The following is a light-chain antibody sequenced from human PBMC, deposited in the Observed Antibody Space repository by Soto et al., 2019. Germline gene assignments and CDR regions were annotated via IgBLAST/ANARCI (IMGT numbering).Light chain of an antibody. J-gene: IGKJ3*01. V-gene: IGKV1-39*01. CDR3: QQYNNWPL. CDR2: AAS. Sequence: DIQMTHSPSSLSASVEDRVIITCRASQSISNHLNWYQQKPGKAPKLLIFAASSLQSGVPSRFSGSRSGPDFTLTISSLQPEDFAVYYCQQYNNWPLFGPGIKVEIX. CDR1: QSISNH.